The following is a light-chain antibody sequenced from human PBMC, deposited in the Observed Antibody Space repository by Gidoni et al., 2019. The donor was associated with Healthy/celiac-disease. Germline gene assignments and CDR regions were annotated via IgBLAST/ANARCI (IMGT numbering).Light chain of an antibody. Sequence: DIVLTQSPATLSLSPGERATLSCRASQSVSSSLAWYQQKPGQAPRLLFYDASNRATGIPARFSGSGSGTDFTLTISSLEPEDFAVYYCQQRSNWPVYTFGQGTKLEIK. J-gene: IGKJ2*01. V-gene: IGKV3-11*01. CDR1: QSVSSS. CDR3: QQRSNWPVYT. CDR2: DAS.